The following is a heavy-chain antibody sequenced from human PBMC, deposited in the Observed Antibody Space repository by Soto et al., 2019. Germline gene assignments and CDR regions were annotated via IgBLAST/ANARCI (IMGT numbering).Heavy chain of an antibody. V-gene: IGHV3-15*07. J-gene: IGHJ4*02. D-gene: IGHD3-22*01. CDR2: IKSKTDGGTT. CDR1: GFTFSNYW. Sequence: GGPLKLYCATSGFTFSNYWVNWLRQAPGKGLEWVGRIKSKTDGGTTDYAAPVKGRFTISRDDSKNTLYLQMNSLKTEDTAVYYCTTDPVTMIVVVPSSGWGQGTLVTVSS. CDR3: TTDPVTMIVVVPSSG.